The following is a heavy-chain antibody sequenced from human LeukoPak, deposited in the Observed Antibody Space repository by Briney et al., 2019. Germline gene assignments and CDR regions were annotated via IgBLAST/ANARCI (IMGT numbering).Heavy chain of an antibody. CDR1: GGSISSSSYY. D-gene: IGHD3-3*01. J-gene: IGHJ1*01. V-gene: IGHV4-39*01. CDR2: IYYSGST. CDR3: ARRSSYSYLQH. Sequence: PSETLSLTCTVSGGSISSSSYYWGWIRQPPGKGLEWIGSIYYSGSTYYNPSLKSRVTISVDTSKNQFSLKLSSVTAADTAVYYCARRSSYSYLQHWGQGTLVTVSS.